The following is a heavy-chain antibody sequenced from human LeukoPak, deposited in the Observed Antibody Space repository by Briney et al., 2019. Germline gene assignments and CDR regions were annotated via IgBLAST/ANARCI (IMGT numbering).Heavy chain of an antibody. V-gene: IGHV3-33*01. J-gene: IGHJ4*02. CDR3: ARVSVEMATIAPFDY. D-gene: IGHD5-24*01. CDR2: IWYDGSNK. CDR1: GFTFSSYG. Sequence: HPGGSLRLSCAASGFTFSSYGMHWVRQAPGKGLEWVAVIWYDGSNKYYADSVKGRFTISRDNSKNTLYLQMNSLRAEDTAVYYCARVSVEMATIAPFDYWGQGTLVTVSS.